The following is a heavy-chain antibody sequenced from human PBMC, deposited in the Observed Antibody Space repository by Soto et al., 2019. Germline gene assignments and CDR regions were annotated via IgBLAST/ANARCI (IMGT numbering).Heavy chain of an antibody. V-gene: IGHV1-18*04. CDR2: ISAYNGNT. CDR3: ARDLSTVTTRSADDY. D-gene: IGHD4-17*01. CDR1: GYTFTSYG. J-gene: IGHJ4*02. Sequence: RASVKVSCKASGYTFTSYGISWVRQAPGQGLEWMGWISAYNGNTNYAQKLQGRVTMTTDTTTSTAYMELRSLRSDDTAVYYCARDLSTVTTRSADDYWGQGTLVTVSS.